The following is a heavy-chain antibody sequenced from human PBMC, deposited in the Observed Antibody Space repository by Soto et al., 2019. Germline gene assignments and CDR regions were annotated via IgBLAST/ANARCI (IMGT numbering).Heavy chain of an antibody. D-gene: IGHD6-13*01. CDR1: GGTFSSYA. J-gene: IGHJ4*02. CDR2: IIPIFGTA. Sequence: GASVKVSCKASGGTFSSYAISWVRQAPGQGLEWMGGIIPIFGTANYAQKFQGRVTITADESTSTAHMELSSLRSEDTAVYYCARSAAGTFDYWGQGTLVTVSS. V-gene: IGHV1-69*13. CDR3: ARSAAGTFDY.